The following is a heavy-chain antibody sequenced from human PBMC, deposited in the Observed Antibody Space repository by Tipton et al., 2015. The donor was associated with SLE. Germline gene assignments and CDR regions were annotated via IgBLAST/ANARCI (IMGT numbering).Heavy chain of an antibody. D-gene: IGHD6-6*01. CDR2: IYTSGSA. Sequence: TLSLTCTVSGASISSGSYYRSWIRQPAGKGLDRIGHIYTSGSATYNPPPIRRVAMSVDTSKNQSSLKLSSVTAADTAVYYCAGSSIAARWSFDYWGQGTLVTVSS. CDR1: GASISSGSYY. J-gene: IGHJ4*02. CDR3: AGSSIAARWSFDY. V-gene: IGHV4-61*09.